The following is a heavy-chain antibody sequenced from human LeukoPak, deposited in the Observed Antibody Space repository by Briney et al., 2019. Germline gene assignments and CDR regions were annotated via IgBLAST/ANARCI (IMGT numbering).Heavy chain of an antibody. V-gene: IGHV4-34*01. J-gene: IGHJ6*03. CDR2: INHSGST. CDR3: ARLGGRPGWLLYRANPHYYMDV. CDR1: GGSFSGYY. Sequence: KASETLSLTCAVYGGSFSGYYWSWIRQPPGKGLEWIGEINHSGSTNYNPSLKSRVTISVDTSKNQFSLKLSSVTAADTAVYYCARLGGRPGWLLYRANPHYYMDVWGKGTTVTVSS. D-gene: IGHD3-3*01.